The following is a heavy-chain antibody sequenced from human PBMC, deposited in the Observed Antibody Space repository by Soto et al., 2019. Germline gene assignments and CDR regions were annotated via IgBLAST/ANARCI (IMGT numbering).Heavy chain of an antibody. CDR1: GGSFSGYY. V-gene: IGHV4-34*01. J-gene: IGHJ5*02. CDR3: ARFAARTTVTPLNWFDP. CDR2: INHSGST. Sequence: SETLSLTCAVYGGSFSGYYWSWIRQPPGKGLEWIGEINHSGSTNYNPSLKSRVTISVDTSKNQFSLKLSSVTAADTAVYYCARFAARTTVTPLNWFDPWGQGTLVTVSS. D-gene: IGHD4-4*01.